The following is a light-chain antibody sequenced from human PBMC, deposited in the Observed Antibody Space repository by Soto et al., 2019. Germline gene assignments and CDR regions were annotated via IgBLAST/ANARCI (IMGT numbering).Light chain of an antibody. CDR1: SSNIGAGYD. CDR3: QSYDSSLSGFNYV. V-gene: IGLV1-40*01. Sequence: SLLTQPPSLSETPGQRVTISCTGSSSNIGAGYDVHWYQQLPGTAPKLLIYGNSNRPSGVPDRFSGSKSGTSASLAITGLQAEDEADYYCQSYDSSLSGFNYVFGTGTKVTVL. CDR2: GNS. J-gene: IGLJ1*01.